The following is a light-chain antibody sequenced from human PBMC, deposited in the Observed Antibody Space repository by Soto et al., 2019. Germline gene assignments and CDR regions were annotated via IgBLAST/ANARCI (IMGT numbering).Light chain of an antibody. Sequence: DIQMFKSPSSLSASVGDRITITCRASQSISSYLNWYQQKPGKAPKLLIYAASSLQSGVPSRFSGSGSGTDVTLTISSLQPEDFATYYCQQSYSNPFTFGPGTKVDIK. CDR1: QSISSY. CDR3: QQSYSNPFT. V-gene: IGKV1-39*01. CDR2: AAS. J-gene: IGKJ3*01.